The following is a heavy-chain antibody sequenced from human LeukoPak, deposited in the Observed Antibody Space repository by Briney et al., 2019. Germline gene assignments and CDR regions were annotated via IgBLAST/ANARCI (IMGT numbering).Heavy chain of an antibody. CDR1: GFTFSRYS. V-gene: IGHV3-7*01. J-gene: IGHJ4*02. CDR3: ARADSITGSHY. CDR2: INEDGSEK. D-gene: IGHD1-20*01. Sequence: PGGSLRLSCAASGFTFSRYSMTWVRQAPGKGLEWVANINEDGSEKYYVDSVKGRFTVSRDNAKNSLYLQMSSLRPEDTAVYCRARADSITGSHYWGQGTLVTVSS.